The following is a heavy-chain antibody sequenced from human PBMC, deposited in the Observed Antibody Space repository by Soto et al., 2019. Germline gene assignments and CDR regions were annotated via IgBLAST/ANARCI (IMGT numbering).Heavy chain of an antibody. D-gene: IGHD6-19*01. Sequence: GESLKISCHGSGYSFTKFCISWVVQMPGQGLDWMGKIDPDDSHTDYSPSFQGHVTLSGDKSISSVYLEWSSLKATDSGTYYCARHGAVASDIEVTGSDAFNVWGQGTVVTVSS. CDR2: IDPDDSHT. CDR3: ARHGAVASDIEVTGSDAFNV. V-gene: IGHV5-10-1*01. J-gene: IGHJ3*01. CDR1: GYSFTKFC.